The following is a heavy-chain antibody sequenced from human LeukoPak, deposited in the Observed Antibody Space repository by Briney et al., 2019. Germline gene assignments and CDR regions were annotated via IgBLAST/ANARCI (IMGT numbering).Heavy chain of an antibody. CDR2: INPSGGSA. Sequence: ASVKVSCKASGYTFSNYYLHWVRQAPGQGLEWIGIINPSGGSASYAQKFQGRVTMTRDMSTSTVYMELSSLRSEDTAVYYCARRAKTERGHSYGLDYWGQGTLVTVSP. D-gene: IGHD5-18*01. V-gene: IGHV1-46*01. CDR1: GYTFSNYY. CDR3: ARRAKTERGHSYGLDY. J-gene: IGHJ4*02.